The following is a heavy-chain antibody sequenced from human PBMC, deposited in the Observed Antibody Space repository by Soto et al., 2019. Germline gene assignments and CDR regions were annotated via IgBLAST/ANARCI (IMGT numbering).Heavy chain of an antibody. CDR3: AKDIGQYSSSWYYYYYYGMDV. CDR2: INWNSGSI. D-gene: IGHD6-13*01. V-gene: IGHV3-9*01. J-gene: IGHJ6*02. CDR1: GFTFDDYA. Sequence: GGSLRLSCAASGFTFDDYAMHWVRQAPGKGLEWVSGINWNSGSIGYADSVKGRFAISRDNAKNSLYLQMNSLRAEDTALYYCAKDIGQYSSSWYYYYYYGMDVWGQGTTVTVSS.